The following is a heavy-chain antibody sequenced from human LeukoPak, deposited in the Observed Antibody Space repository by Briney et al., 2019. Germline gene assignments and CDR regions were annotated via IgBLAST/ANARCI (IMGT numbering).Heavy chain of an antibody. CDR3: ARGGLIAAAGPHYYYYMDV. V-gene: IGHV4-34*01. D-gene: IGHD6-13*01. J-gene: IGHJ6*03. CDR1: GGSFSGYY. CDR2: INHSGST. Sequence: AETLSLTCAVYGGSFSGYYWSWIRQPPGKGREGIGEINHSGSTNYNPSLKSRVTISVDTSKYQFSLKLSSVTAADTAVYYCARGGLIAAAGPHYYYYMDVWGKGTTVTVSS.